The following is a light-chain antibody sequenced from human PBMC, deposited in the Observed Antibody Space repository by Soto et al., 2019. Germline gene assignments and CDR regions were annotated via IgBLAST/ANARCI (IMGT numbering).Light chain of an antibody. J-gene: IGKJ5*01. CDR3: QHLGCTRFT. CDR1: RSVSSSY. Sequence: EIVLTQSPGTLSLSPGEGATLSCRASRSVSSSYIAWYQQRPGQTPSLLNYGASTRATGIPDRFSGSGSGTHFILTFSRREPGDGAVCYCQHLGCTRFTVGQGARLE. CDR2: GAS. V-gene: IGKV3-20*01.